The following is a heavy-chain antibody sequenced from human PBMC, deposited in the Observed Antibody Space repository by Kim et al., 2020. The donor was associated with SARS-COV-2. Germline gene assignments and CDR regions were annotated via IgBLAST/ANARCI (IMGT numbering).Heavy chain of an antibody. CDR3: ARHWWTLWSGELLHPPHFDY. CDR2: IYYSGST. CDR1: GGSISSSSYY. V-gene: IGHV4-39*01. J-gene: IGHJ4*02. D-gene: IGHD3-10*01. Sequence: SQTLSLTCTVSGGSISSSSYYWGWIRQPPGKGLEWIGSIYYSGSTYYNPSLKSRVTISVDTSKNQFSLKLSSVTAADTAVYYCARHWWTLWSGELLHPPHFDYWGQGTLVTVSS.